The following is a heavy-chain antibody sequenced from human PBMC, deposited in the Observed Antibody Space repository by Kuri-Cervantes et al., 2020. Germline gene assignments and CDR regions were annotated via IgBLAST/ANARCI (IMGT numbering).Heavy chain of an antibody. V-gene: IGHV3-21*01. D-gene: IGHD3-10*01. Sequence: GESLKISCIASGFMFSSYWMSWVRQAPGKGLEWVSSISSSSSYIYYADSVKGRFTISRDNAKNSLYLQMNSLRAEDTAVYYCARDLSGSYYYYYYYGMDVWGQGTTVTVSS. J-gene: IGHJ6*02. CDR1: GFMFSSYW. CDR2: ISSSSSYI. CDR3: ARDLSGSYYYYYYYGMDV.